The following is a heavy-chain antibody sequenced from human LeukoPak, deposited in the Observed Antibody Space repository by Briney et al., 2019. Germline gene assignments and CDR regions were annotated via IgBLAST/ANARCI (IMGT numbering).Heavy chain of an antibody. CDR3: ARKNGLDY. V-gene: IGHV3-74*03. J-gene: IGHJ4*02. CDR2: IISDGSST. Sequence: GGSLRLSCAASGFTFSSYEMNWVRQAPGKGLVWVSRIISDGSSTAYAESVKGRFTISRDNAKNSLYLQMNSLRAEDTAVYYCARKNGLDYWGQGTLVTVSS. CDR1: GFTFSSYE.